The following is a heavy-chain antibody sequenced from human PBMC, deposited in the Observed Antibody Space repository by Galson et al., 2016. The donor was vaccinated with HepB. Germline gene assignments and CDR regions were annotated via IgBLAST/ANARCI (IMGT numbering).Heavy chain of an antibody. J-gene: IGHJ5*02. Sequence: PALVKPTQTLTLTCTVPGFSLNSYGVGVAWIRQPPGEAPEWLGAVYWDDDYRYSPALKSRITITRDSSRDQVILTLTNMDPVDSATYYCAYTSARYTTNWYPNWLDPWGQGTLVTVSS. CDR1: GFSLNSYGVG. CDR3: AYTSARYTTNWYPNWLDP. D-gene: IGHD7-27*01. V-gene: IGHV2-5*02. CDR2: VYWDDDY.